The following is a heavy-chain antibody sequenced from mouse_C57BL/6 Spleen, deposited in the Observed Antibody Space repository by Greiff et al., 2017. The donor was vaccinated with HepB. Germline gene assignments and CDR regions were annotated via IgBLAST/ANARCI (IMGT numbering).Heavy chain of an antibody. CDR3: AVGDGKAY. V-gene: IGHV1-42*01. D-gene: IGHD2-3*01. J-gene: IGHJ3*01. CDR1: GYSFTGYY. Sequence: VQLQQSGPELVKPGASVKISCKASGYSFTGYYMNWVKQSPEKSLEWIGEINPSTGGTTYNQKFKAKATLTVDKSSSTAYMQLKSLTSEDSAVYYCAVGDGKAYWGQGTLVTVSA. CDR2: INPSTGGT.